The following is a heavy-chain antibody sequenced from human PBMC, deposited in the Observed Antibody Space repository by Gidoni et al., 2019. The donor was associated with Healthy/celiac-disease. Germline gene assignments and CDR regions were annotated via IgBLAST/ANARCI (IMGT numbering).Heavy chain of an antibody. J-gene: IGHJ6*02. CDR2: ISSSSSYI. D-gene: IGHD3-9*01. CDR1: GFTFSSYS. CDR3: ARSLRYFDWSYYYYYGMDV. V-gene: IGHV3-21*01. Sequence: EVQLVESGGGLVKPGGSLRLSCAASGFTFSSYSMNWVRQAPGKGLEWVSSISSSSSYIYYADSVKGRFTISRDNAKNSLYLQMNSLRAEDTAVYYCARSLRYFDWSYYYYYGMDVWGQGTTVTVSS.